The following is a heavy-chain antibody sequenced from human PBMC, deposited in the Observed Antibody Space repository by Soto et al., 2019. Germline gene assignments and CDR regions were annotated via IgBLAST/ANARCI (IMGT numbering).Heavy chain of an antibody. CDR1: GFTFSNYW. J-gene: IGHJ4*02. CDR2: INTDGTTT. Sequence: EVQVVESGGGLVQPGESLRLACAASGFTFSNYWMHWVRQGPGKGLVWVSHINTDGTTTTYADSVKGRFTMCRDNAKNTVYLQMNSLGPEDTAVYYCARGGLATGTIDYWGQGTLVTVSS. D-gene: IGHD1-1*01. CDR3: ARGGLATGTIDY. V-gene: IGHV3-74*01.